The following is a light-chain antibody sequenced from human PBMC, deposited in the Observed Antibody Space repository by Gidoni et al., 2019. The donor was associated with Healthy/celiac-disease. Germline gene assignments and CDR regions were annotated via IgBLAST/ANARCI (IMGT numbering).Light chain of an antibody. V-gene: IGKV3-20*01. CDR2: GAS. CDR1: QSVSSSY. J-gene: IGKJ2*01. Sequence: EIVLTQSPGTLSLSPGESATLSCRASQSVSSSYLAWYQQKPGQAPRLLIYGASSRATGIPDRFSGSGSGTDFTLTISRLEPEDFAVYYCQQYGSSPPYTFGQGTKLDIK. CDR3: QQYGSSPPYT.